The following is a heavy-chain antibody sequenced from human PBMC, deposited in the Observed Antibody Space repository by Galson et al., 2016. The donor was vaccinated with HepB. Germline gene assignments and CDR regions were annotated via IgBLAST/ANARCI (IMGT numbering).Heavy chain of an antibody. V-gene: IGHV4-39*01. D-gene: IGHD2/OR15-2a*01. CDR1: GASISSTTNY. CDR2: IYYNGSP. Sequence: ETLSLTCSVSGASISSTTNYWIWIRQPPGKGLEWIGSIYYNGSPFYNPSLKSRLTVSVDTSKNQFSLRLNSVTAADTAVYYCSRQRHTSVSKVFDYWGQGILGTVSS. CDR3: SRQRHTSVSKVFDY. J-gene: IGHJ4*02.